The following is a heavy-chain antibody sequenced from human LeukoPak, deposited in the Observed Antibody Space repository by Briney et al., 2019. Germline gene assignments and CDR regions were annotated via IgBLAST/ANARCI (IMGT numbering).Heavy chain of an antibody. CDR1: GFTFSSYA. CDR2: ISGSGGST. J-gene: IGHJ3*02. CDR3: AKGFVVVPAATLDAFDI. V-gene: IGHV3-23*01. D-gene: IGHD2-2*01. Sequence: GGSLRLSCAASGFTFSSYAMSWVRQAPGKGLEWVSAISGSGGSTYYADSEKGRFTISRDNSKNTLYLQMNSLRAEDTAVYYCAKGFVVVPAATLDAFDIWGQGTMVTVSS.